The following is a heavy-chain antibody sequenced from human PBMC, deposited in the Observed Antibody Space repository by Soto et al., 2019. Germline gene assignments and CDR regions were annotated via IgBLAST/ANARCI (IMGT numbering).Heavy chain of an antibody. CDR3: ARAHTDIVVVPAAIANWFDP. CDR1: GGSFSGYY. V-gene: IGHV4-34*01. Sequence: QVQLQQWGAGLLKPSETLSLTCAVYGGSFSGYYWSWIRQPPGKGLEWIGEINHSGSTNYNPSLKSRVTISVDTSKNQFSLELSSVTAADTAVYYCARAHTDIVVVPAAIANWFDPWGQGTLVTVSS. J-gene: IGHJ5*02. CDR2: INHSGST. D-gene: IGHD2-2*02.